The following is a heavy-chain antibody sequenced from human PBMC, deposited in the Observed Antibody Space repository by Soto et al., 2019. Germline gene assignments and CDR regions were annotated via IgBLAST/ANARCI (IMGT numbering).Heavy chain of an antibody. J-gene: IGHJ6*01. CDR3: ARHILITILGYYYGMDV. CDR2: IIGSGGST. V-gene: IGHV3-23*01. CDR1: GFTFSSYA. D-gene: IGHD3-9*01. Sequence: GGSLRLSCAASGFTFSSYAMSWVRQAPGKGLEWVSTIIGSGGSTNYADSVKGRFTISRDSSKNTLYLQMNSLRADDTAVYYCARHILITILGYYYGMDVWGQGTTVTVSS.